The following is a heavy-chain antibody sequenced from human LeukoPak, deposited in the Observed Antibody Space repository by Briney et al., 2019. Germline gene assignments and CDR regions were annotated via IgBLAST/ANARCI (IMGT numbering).Heavy chain of an antibody. Sequence: TGGSLRLSCAASGFTFSTYWMTWVRQAPGKGLEWVANIKQDGSEKYYVDSVKGRFTISRDNAKNSLYLQMNSLRAEDTAVYYCARVSIFGVVIANDYWGQGTVVTVSS. D-gene: IGHD3-16*02. CDR2: IKQDGSEK. CDR1: GFTFSTYW. J-gene: IGHJ4*02. V-gene: IGHV3-7*01. CDR3: ARVSIFGVVIANDY.